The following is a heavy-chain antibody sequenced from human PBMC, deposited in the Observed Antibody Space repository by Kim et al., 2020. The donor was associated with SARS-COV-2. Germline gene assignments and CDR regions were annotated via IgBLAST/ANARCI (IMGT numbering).Heavy chain of an antibody. CDR1: GFTFSSYA. Sequence: GGSLRLSCAASGFTFSSYAMSWVRQAPGKGLEWVSAISGSGGSTYYADSVKGRFTISRDNSKNTLYLQMNSLRAEDTAVYYCAKVVRQWFGEALYFDCWGQGTLVTVSS. CDR3: AKVVRQWFGEALYFDC. D-gene: IGHD3-10*01. CDR2: ISGSGGST. V-gene: IGHV3-23*01. J-gene: IGHJ4*02.